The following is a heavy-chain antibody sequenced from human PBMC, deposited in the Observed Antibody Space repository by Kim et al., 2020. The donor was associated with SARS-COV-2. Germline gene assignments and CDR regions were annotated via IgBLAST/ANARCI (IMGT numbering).Heavy chain of an antibody. V-gene: IGHV1-69*13. CDR1: GGTFSSYA. D-gene: IGHD3-22*01. CDR2: IIPIFGTA. CDR3: ARDYYDSSGYYYFDY. Sequence: SVKVSCKASGGTFSSYAISWVRQAPGQGLEWMGGIIPIFGTANYAQKFQGRVTITADESTSTAYMELSSLRSEDTAVYYCARDYYDSSGYYYFDYWGQGTLVTVSS. J-gene: IGHJ4*02.